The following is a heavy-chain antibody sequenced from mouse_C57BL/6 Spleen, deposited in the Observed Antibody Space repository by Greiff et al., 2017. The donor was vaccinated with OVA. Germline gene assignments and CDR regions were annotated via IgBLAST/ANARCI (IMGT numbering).Heavy chain of an antibody. CDR3: ARGNWDD. Sequence: QVQLKQPGAELVMPGASVKLSCKASGYTFTSYWMHWVKQRPGQGLEWIGEIDPSDSYTNYNQKFKGKSTLTVDKSSSTAYMQLSSLTSEDSAVYYCARGNWDDWGQGTTLTVSS. J-gene: IGHJ2*01. CDR2: IDPSDSYT. V-gene: IGHV1-69*01. D-gene: IGHD4-1*01. CDR1: GYTFTSYW.